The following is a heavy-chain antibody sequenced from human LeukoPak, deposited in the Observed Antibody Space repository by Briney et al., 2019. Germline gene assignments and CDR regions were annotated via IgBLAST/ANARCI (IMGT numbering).Heavy chain of an antibody. CDR1: GFTFSSYA. CDR3: ARGGVMVVGRFDY. V-gene: IGHV3-30*01. Sequence: PGRSLRLSCAASGFTFSSYAMHWVRQAPGKGLERVAVISYDGSNKYYADSVKARFTISRDNSKNTLYLQMNSLRAEDTAVFYWARGGVMVVGRFDYWGQGTLVTVSS. CDR2: ISYDGSNK. D-gene: IGHD2-15*01. J-gene: IGHJ4*02.